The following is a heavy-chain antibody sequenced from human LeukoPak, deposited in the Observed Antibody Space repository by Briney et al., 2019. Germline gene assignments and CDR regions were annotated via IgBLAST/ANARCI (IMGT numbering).Heavy chain of an antibody. CDR1: GFTFSSYW. CDR3: VKGYGNALFTGDYFDY. V-gene: IGHV3-74*01. D-gene: IGHD1-1*01. Sequence: GGSLRLSCAASGFTFSSYWMHWVRQAPGKGLVWVSRINSDGSSTSYADSVKGRFTISRDNAKNTLYLQMNSLRAEDTAVYHCVKGYGNALFTGDYFDYWGQGTLVTVSS. J-gene: IGHJ4*02. CDR2: INSDGSST.